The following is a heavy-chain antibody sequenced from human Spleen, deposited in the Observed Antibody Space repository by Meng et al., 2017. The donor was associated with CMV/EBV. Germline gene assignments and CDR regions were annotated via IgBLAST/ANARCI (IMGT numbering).Heavy chain of an antibody. J-gene: IGHJ6*02. V-gene: IGHV1-69*04. CDR2: IIPVLDIT. D-gene: IGHD3-9*01. Sequence: SVKVSCKASGGSFSSYAMNWVRQAPGQGLEWMGRIIPVLDITNIAQKFQGRVAITADKSTSTAYMELSSLTSEDTALYYCARSSFDFGTYGVNYQLYTMDVWGQGTTVTV. CDR1: GGSFSSYA. CDR3: ARSSFDFGTYGVNYQLYTMDV.